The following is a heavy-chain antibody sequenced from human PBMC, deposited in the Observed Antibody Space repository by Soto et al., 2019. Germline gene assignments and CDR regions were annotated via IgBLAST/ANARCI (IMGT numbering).Heavy chain of an antibody. CDR2: INSDGSST. CDR3: ARVPYYDYVWGSYGAFDI. J-gene: IGHJ3*02. CDR1: GFTFSSYW. D-gene: IGHD3-16*01. Sequence: SCAASGFTFSSYWMHWVRQAPGKGLVWVSRINSDGSSTSYADSVKGRFTISRDNAKNTLYLQMNSLRAEDTAVYYCARVPYYDYVWGSYGAFDIWGQGTMVTVSS. V-gene: IGHV3-74*01.